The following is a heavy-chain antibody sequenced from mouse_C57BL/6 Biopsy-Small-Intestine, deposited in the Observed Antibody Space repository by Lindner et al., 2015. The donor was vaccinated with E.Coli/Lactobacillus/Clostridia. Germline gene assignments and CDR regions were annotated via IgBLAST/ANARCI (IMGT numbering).Heavy chain of an antibody. CDR2: FHPYNGDT. J-gene: IGHJ1*03. V-gene: IGHV1-47*01. CDR3: ARGVYDGYSGYFDV. CDR1: GYTFTTYP. D-gene: IGHD2-3*01. Sequence: VQLQESGAELVKPGASVKMSCKSSGYTFTTYPIEWMKQNHGKSLEWIGNFHPYNGDTKYNEKFKDKATLTVEKSSTTVYLELSRLTYDDSAVYYCARGVYDGYSGYFDVWGTGTTVTVSS.